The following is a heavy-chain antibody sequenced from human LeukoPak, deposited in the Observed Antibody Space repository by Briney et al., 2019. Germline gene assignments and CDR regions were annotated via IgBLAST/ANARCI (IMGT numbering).Heavy chain of an antibody. CDR3: ARYNMVRGANGYYYYYYGMDV. D-gene: IGHD3-10*01. Sequence: GGSLRLSCAASGFSFSDNWMTWVRQAPGKGLEWVASVKKDASEKYYVDSVKGRFTISRDNAKNSLYLQMSSLRVEDTAVYYCARYNMVRGANGYYYYYYGMDVWGQGTTVTVSS. CDR1: GFSFSDNW. J-gene: IGHJ6*02. V-gene: IGHV3-7*01. CDR2: VKKDASEK.